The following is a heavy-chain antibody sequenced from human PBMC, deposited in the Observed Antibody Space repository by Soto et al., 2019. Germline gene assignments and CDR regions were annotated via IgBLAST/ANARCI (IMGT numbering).Heavy chain of an antibody. D-gene: IGHD3-9*01. Sequence: QVTLKESGPVLVKPTETLTLTCTVSGFSLSNARMGVSWIRQPPGKALEWLAHIFSNDEKSYSTSLKSRLTISKDTSNNQVRLTTTNMDLVDTDTYYCARIPILTAGHGWYDPLGRGTLVTVSS. V-gene: IGHV2-26*01. CDR1: GFSLSNARMG. CDR3: ARIPILTAGHGWYDP. CDR2: IFSNDEK. J-gene: IGHJ5*02.